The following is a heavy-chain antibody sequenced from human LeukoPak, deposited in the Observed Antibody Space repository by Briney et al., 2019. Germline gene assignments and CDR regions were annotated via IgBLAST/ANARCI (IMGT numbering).Heavy chain of an antibody. D-gene: IGHD3-22*01. V-gene: IGHV3-9*01. J-gene: IGHJ3*02. CDR3: TKDTHYYDSSGSASFDI. Sequence: PGGSLRLSCAASGSTFDDYAMQWVRQAPGKGLEWVSGIIWISGRIGYADSVKGRFTTSRDNAKNSLYLQMNSLRAEDTALYYCTKDTHYYDSSGSASFDIWGQGTMVTVSS. CDR2: IIWISGRI. CDR1: GSTFDDYA.